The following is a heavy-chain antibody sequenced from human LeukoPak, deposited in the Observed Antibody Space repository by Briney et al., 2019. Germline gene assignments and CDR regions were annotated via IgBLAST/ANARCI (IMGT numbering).Heavy chain of an antibody. CDR1: GFTFSSYG. V-gene: IGHV3-9*01. CDR3: AKDITPTPTVTHFDY. D-gene: IGHD4-17*01. CDR2: ISWNSGSI. J-gene: IGHJ4*02. Sequence: GGSLRLSCAASGFTFSSYGMHWVRQAPGKGLEWVSGISWNSGSIGYADSVKGRFTISRDNAKNSLYLQMNSLRAEDTALYYCAKDITPTPTVTHFDYWGQGTLVTVSS.